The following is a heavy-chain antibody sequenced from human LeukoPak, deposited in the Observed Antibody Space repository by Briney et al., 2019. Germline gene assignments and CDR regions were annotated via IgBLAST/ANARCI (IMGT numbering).Heavy chain of an antibody. CDR3: ARGSTYCDSSGQVPFDY. V-gene: IGHV3-48*01. CDR2: ISSSSSTI. CDR1: GFTFSTYS. D-gene: IGHD3-22*01. J-gene: IGHJ4*02. Sequence: HPGGSLRLSCAASGFTFSTYSMNWVRQAPGKGLEWVSYISSSSSTIYYADSVKGRFTISRDNAKNSLYLQMNSLRAEDTAVYYCARGSTYCDSSGQVPFDYWGQGTLVTVSS.